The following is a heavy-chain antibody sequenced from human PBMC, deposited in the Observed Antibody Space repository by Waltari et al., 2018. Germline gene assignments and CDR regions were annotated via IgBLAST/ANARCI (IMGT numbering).Heavy chain of an antibody. J-gene: IGHJ4*02. CDR2: ISSSSSYI. Sequence: EVQLVESGGGLVKPGGSLRLSCAASGFTFSSYSMHWVRQAPGKGLEWVSSISSSSSYIYYADSVKGRFTISRDNAKNSLYLQMNSLRAEDTAVYYCATTEITIFGVAPPYYFDYWGQGTLVTVSS. V-gene: IGHV3-21*01. CDR1: GFTFSSYS. D-gene: IGHD3-3*01. CDR3: ATTEITIFGVAPPYYFDY.